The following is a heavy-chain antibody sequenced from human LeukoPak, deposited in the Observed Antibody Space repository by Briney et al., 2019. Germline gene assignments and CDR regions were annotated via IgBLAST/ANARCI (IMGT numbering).Heavy chain of an antibody. CDR3: AAGDNDSWSGYYGAPDF. CDR2: IVVGSGSI. CDR1: GSIYSKSA. Sequence: GTSVKVSCKRSGSIYSKSAIQWVRQTRGQRLEWIGWIVVGSGSINCAQKLQERITITSDMSTSTVYMELSSLTSDDTAVYFCAAGDNDSWSGYYGAPDFWGQGTLVSVSS. D-gene: IGHD3-3*01. J-gene: IGHJ4*02. V-gene: IGHV1-58*02.